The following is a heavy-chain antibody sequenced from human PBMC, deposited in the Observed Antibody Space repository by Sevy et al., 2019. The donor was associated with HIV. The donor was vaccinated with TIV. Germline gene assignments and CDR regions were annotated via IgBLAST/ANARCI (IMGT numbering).Heavy chain of an antibody. Sequence: SETLSLTCTVSGGSISSNTYYWAWIRQPPGKGLEWIGSIYYNGRTNYNPSLKSRVAVSLDTSNNQFTLNLSSMTPADPAVYYCACTPWIPSWSWFAHYFDYWGQGTPVTVSS. V-gene: IGHV4-39*01. CDR1: GGSISSNTYY. CDR2: IYYNGRT. D-gene: IGHD3-10*01. J-gene: IGHJ4*02. CDR3: ACTPWIPSWSWFAHYFDY.